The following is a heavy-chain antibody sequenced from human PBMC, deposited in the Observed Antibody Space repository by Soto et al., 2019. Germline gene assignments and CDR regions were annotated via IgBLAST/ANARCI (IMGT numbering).Heavy chain of an antibody. CDR3: AKGFYSSGWYFDY. D-gene: IGHD6-19*01. J-gene: IGHJ4*02. V-gene: IGHV3-23*01. CDR1: GFTLRNYA. Sequence: EVQMLESGGGLVQPGGSLRLSCAASGFTLRNYAMSWVRQAPGKGPEWVSVISGSGGSTNYADYVKGRFTISRDNSKNTLYLQMNSLRAEDTAVYYCAKGFYSSGWYFDYWGLGTLVTV. CDR2: ISGSGGST.